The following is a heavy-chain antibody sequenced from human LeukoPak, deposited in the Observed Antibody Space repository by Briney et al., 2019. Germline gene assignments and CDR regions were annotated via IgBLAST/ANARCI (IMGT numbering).Heavy chain of an antibody. D-gene: IGHD6-19*01. V-gene: IGHV5-51*01. Sequence: GESLKISCKGSGYSFTTYWIAWVRQMPGKGLECMGIIYPGDSDSRYSPSFQGQVTISADNSISTAYLQWSSLKASDTAMYYCARFLGPSSGLDYWCQGTRVTVS. CDR3: ARFLGPSSGLDY. J-gene: IGHJ4*02. CDR1: GYSFTTYW. CDR2: IYPGDSDS.